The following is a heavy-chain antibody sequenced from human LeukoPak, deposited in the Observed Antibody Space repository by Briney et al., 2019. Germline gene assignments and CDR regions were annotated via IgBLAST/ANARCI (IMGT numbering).Heavy chain of an antibody. CDR2: ISAYNGNT. D-gene: IGHD6-13*01. CDR1: GYTFTSYG. CDR3: ARTVAAAGTDAFDI. V-gene: IGHV1-18*01. Sequence: ASVKVSCKASGYTFTSYGISWVRQAPGQGLEWMGWISAYNGNTNYAQKLQGRVTMTTDTSTSTAYMELSSLRSEDTAVYYCARTVAAAGTDAFDIWGQGTMVTVSS. J-gene: IGHJ3*02.